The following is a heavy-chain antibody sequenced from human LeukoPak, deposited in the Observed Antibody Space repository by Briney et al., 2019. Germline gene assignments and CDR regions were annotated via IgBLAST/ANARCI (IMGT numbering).Heavy chain of an antibody. CDR1: GYRFIDYW. CDR2: IYPGDSDA. Sequence: GESLKISCKGSGYRFIDYWIGWVRQMPGKGLEWMGIIYPGDSDARYSPSFQGQVTISADKSISTAYLQWTSLKASDAAIYYCARSPRKYWYFDLWGRGTLVTVSS. V-gene: IGHV5-51*01. CDR3: ARSPRKYWYFDL. J-gene: IGHJ2*01.